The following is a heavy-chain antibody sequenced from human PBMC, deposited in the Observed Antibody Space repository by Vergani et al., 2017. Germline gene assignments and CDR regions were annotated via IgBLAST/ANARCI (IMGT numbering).Heavy chain of an antibody. D-gene: IGHD3-16*01. Sequence: QVQLVESGGGVVQPGRSLRLSCAASGFTFSSYGMHWVRQAPGKGLEWVAVIWYDGSNKYYADSVKGRFTISRDISKNTLYLQMNSRRAEDTAVYYCARDLGAGAQGPAHYYGMDVWGQGTTVTVSS. CDR3: ARDLGAGAQGPAHYYGMDV. V-gene: IGHV3-33*01. CDR2: IWYDGSNK. J-gene: IGHJ6*02. CDR1: GFTFSSYG.